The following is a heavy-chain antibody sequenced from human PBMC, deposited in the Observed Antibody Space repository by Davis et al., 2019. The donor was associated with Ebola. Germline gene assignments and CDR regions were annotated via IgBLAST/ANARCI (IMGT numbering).Heavy chain of an antibody. D-gene: IGHD1-1*01. CDR1: GYTFGTYT. V-gene: IGHV1-3*01. Sequence: ASVKVSCKASGYTFGTYTIHWVRQAPGQSLEWVGWMNAGNGNTKYSEKFQGRVTFSRDTSTNTAYMELSSLRSEDTAVYFCTRRNWNFDYWGQGTLDTVSS. CDR3: TRRNWNFDY. J-gene: IGHJ4*02. CDR2: MNAGNGNT.